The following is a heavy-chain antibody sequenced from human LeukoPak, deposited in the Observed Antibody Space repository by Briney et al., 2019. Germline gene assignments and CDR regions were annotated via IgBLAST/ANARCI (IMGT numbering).Heavy chain of an antibody. CDR2: IRSKTFGGTT. J-gene: IGHJ4*02. CDR3: TRYGGLNDY. Sequence: GGSLRLSCTASGFNFGDYAITWVRQAPGKGLEWVGFIRSKTFGGTTEYAASVKGRFTISRDDSKTIAYLQMNSLKTEDTAVYYCTRYGGLNDYRAQGTMVTVAS. CDR1: GFNFGDYA. D-gene: IGHD4/OR15-4a*01. V-gene: IGHV3-49*04.